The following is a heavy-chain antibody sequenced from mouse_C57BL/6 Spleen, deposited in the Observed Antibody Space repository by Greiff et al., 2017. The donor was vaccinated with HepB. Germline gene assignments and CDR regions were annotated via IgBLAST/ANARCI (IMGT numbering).Heavy chain of an antibody. CDR1: GYTFTDYY. J-gene: IGHJ1*03. CDR2: INPYTGGT. D-gene: IGHD1-1*01. V-gene: IGHV1-19*01. CDR3: ARTTTVVARYFDV. Sequence: EVQLQQSGPVLVKPGASVKMSCKASGYTFTDYYMNWVKQSHGKSLEWIGVINPYTGGTSYNQKFKGKATLTVDKSSSTAYMELNSLTSEDSAVYYCARTTTVVARYFDVWGTGTTVTVSS.